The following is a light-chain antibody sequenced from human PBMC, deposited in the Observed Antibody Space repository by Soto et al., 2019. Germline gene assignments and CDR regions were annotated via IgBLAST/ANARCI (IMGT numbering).Light chain of an antibody. Sequence: DIVMTQSPATLSVSPGERATLSCRASQSVGNNLAWYQQKPGQAPRLLIHGASTRSTGIPGRFSGSGSGTEVTFTISSVQSEDFAVYYCQQQSNWPRAFGQGTKVEIK. CDR3: QQQSNWPRA. V-gene: IGKV3-15*01. CDR1: QSVGNN. CDR2: GAS. J-gene: IGKJ1*01.